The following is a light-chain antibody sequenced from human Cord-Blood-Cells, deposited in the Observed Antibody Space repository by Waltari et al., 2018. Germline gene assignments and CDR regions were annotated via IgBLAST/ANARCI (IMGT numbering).Light chain of an antibody. Sequence: QSALTQPASVSGSPGQSITTSCTGTSSDVGGYNYSSWYQQHPGKAPKLMIYDVSNRPSGVSNRFSGSKSGNTASLTISGLQAEDEADYYCSSYTSSSTWVFGGGTKLTVL. CDR3: SSYTSSSTWV. CDR2: DVS. V-gene: IGLV2-14*01. J-gene: IGLJ3*02. CDR1: SSDVGGYNY.